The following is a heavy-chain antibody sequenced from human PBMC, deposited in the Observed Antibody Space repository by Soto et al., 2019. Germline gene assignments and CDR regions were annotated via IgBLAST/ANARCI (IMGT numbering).Heavy chain of an antibody. CDR1: GFTFSSYG. Sequence: EVQLVESGGGLVQPGGSLRLSCSASGFTFSSYGMNWVRQAPGKGLEWVSYIGGSSATIYYADSVKGRFTISRDNAKNSLYLQMNSLRAEDTAVYYCAREVYYYDSRAYYFFDFWGQETLVTVSS. D-gene: IGHD3-22*01. CDR2: IGGSSATI. V-gene: IGHV3-48*01. CDR3: AREVYYYDSRAYYFFDF. J-gene: IGHJ4*02.